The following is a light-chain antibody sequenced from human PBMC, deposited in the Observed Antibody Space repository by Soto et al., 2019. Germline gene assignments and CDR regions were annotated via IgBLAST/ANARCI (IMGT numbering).Light chain of an antibody. CDR3: QQRSNWHTWT. CDR2: GAS. CDR1: QSVRTN. V-gene: IGKV3-15*01. J-gene: IGKJ1*01. Sequence: EVVLTQSPATLSVSAGGTVTLSCRASQSVRTNVAWYQQIPGQAPRLLVYGASTRATGVPARFTGSGSGIEFSLTISSLLSEDSAFYYCQQRSNWHTWTFGQGTKVEIK.